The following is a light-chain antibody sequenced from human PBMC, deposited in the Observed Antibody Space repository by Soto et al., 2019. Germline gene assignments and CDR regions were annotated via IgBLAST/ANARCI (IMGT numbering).Light chain of an antibody. CDR1: SSNIGSNS. V-gene: IGLV1-44*01. Sequence: QSVLTQPPSASGTPGHRVSISCSGSSSNIGSNSVQWHQQLPGTAPNLLIYADNQRPSGVPDRFSGSKSGTSASLAITGLQSGDEADYYCAAWDDSLNGFVFGTGTKVTVI. J-gene: IGLJ1*01. CDR2: ADN. CDR3: AAWDDSLNGFV.